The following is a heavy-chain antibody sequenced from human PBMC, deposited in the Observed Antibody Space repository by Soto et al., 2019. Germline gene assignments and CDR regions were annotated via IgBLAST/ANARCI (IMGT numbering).Heavy chain of an antibody. D-gene: IGHD3-3*01. CDR1: GGSFSGYY. V-gene: IGHV4-34*01. Sequence: SETLSLTCAVYGGSFSGYYWSWIRQSPGKGLEWIGEINHSGSTNYNPSLKSRVTISVDTSKNQFSLKLSSVTAADTAVYYCARCRGSPASITIFGGRGYYYYMDVWGKGTTVTVSS. CDR2: INHSGST. CDR3: ARCRGSPASITIFGGRGYYYYMDV. J-gene: IGHJ6*03.